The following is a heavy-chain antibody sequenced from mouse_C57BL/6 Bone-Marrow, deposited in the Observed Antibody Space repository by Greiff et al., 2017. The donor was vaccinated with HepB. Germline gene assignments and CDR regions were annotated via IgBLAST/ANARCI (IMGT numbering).Heavy chain of an antibody. Sequence: EVKLMESGPGLVKPSQSLSLTCSVTGYSITSGYYWNWIRQFPGNKLEWMGYISYDGSNNYNPSLKNRISITRDTSKNQFFLKLNSVTTEDTATYYCALISILDYWGQGTSVTVSS. CDR2: ISYDGSN. J-gene: IGHJ4*01. CDR3: ALISILDY. CDR1: GYSITSGYY. V-gene: IGHV3-6*01.